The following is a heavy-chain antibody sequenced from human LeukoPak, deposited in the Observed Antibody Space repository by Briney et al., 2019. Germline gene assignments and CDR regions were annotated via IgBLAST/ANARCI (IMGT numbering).Heavy chain of an antibody. V-gene: IGHV4-39*07. Sequence: QTSETLSLTCTVSGGSISSSSYYWGWIRQPPGKGLEWIGSIYYSGSTYYNPSLKSRVTISVDTSKKQISLKLTSVTAADTAVYYCARERGNLRGDAFDIWGQGTMVTVSS. J-gene: IGHJ3*02. D-gene: IGHD1-26*01. CDR1: GGSISSSSYY. CDR2: IYYSGST. CDR3: ARERGNLRGDAFDI.